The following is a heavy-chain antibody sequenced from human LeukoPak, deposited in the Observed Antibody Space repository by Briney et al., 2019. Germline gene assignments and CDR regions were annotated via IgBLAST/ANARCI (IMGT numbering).Heavy chain of an antibody. D-gene: IGHD2-2*01. CDR2: IYYSGST. CDR3: ARRFWVGYCSSTSCPLSNWFDP. V-gene: IGHV4-39*01. Sequence: SETLSLTCTVSGGSISSSSYYWGWIRQPPGKGLEWIGSIYYSGSTYYNPSLKSRVTISVDTSKNQFSLKLSSVTAADTAVYYCARRFWVGYCSSTSCPLSNWFDPWGQGTLVTVSS. CDR1: GGSISSSSYY. J-gene: IGHJ5*02.